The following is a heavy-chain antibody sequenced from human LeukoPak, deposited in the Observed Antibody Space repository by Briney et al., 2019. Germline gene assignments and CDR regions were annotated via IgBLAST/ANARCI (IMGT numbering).Heavy chain of an antibody. CDR3: ARSVVVVAATHYFDY. V-gene: IGHV4-34*01. J-gene: IGHJ4*02. CDR2: INHSGST. CDR1: GGSFSGYY. Sequence: SETLSLTCAVYGGSFSGYYWSWIRQPPGKGLEWIGEINHSGSTNYNPSLKSRVTISVDASKNQFSLKLSSVTAADTAVYYCARSVVVVAATHYFDYWGQGTLVTVSS. D-gene: IGHD2-15*01.